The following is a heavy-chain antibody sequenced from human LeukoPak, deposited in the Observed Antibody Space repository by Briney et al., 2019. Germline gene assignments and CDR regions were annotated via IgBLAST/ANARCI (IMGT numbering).Heavy chain of an antibody. D-gene: IGHD6-13*01. CDR1: GYTFTSYA. CDR2: INTNTGNP. J-gene: IGHJ5*02. CDR3: ARPGYSSSWYRFDP. V-gene: IGHV7-4-1*02. Sequence: ASVKVSCKASGYTFTSYAMNWVRQAPGQGLEWMGWINTNTGNPTYAQGFTGRFVFSLDTSVGTAYLQISSLKAEDTAVYYCARPGYSSSWYRFDPWGQGTLVTVSS.